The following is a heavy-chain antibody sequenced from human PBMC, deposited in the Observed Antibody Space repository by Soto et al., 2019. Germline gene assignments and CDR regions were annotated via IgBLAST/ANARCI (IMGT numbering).Heavy chain of an antibody. CDR3: AREPNILWFGEQTNYYYYYGMDV. V-gene: IGHV1-69*04. CDR2: IIPILGIA. J-gene: IGHJ6*02. Sequence: EASVKVSCKASGGTFSSYTISWVRQAPGQGLEWMGRIIPILGIANYAQKFQGRVTITADKSTSTAYMELSSLRSEDTAVYYCAREPNILWFGEQTNYYYYYGMDVWGQGTTVTVSS. D-gene: IGHD3-10*01. CDR1: GGTFSSYT.